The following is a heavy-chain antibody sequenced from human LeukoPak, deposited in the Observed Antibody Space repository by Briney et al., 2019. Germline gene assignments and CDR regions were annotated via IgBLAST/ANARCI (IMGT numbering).Heavy chain of an antibody. CDR3: ATLLFYDSSGGSYNWFDP. CDR2: INHSGST. J-gene: IGHJ5*02. V-gene: IGHV4-34*01. CDR1: GGSFSGYY. D-gene: IGHD3-22*01. Sequence: SETLSLTCAVYGGSFSGYYWSWIRQPPGKGLEWIGEINHSGSTNYNPSLKSRVTISVDTSKNQFSLKLSSVTAADTAVYCCATLLFYDSSGGSYNWFDPWGQGTLVTVSS.